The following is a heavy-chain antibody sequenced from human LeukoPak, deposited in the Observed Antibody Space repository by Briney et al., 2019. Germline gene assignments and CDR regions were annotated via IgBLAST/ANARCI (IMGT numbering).Heavy chain of an antibody. V-gene: IGHV3-23*01. CDR1: GFTFSSYA. CDR3: AKGAYDYIEIAYFDY. J-gene: IGHJ4*02. Sequence: GGSLRLSCAASGFTFSSYAMSWVRQAPGKGLEWVSAFIGSGGSTYYADSGKGSFTIYRDKSKNTLYLKMNSLRDEDTAVYYCAKGAYDYIEIAYFDYWGQGSLVTVSS. D-gene: IGHD5-12*01. CDR2: FIGSGGST.